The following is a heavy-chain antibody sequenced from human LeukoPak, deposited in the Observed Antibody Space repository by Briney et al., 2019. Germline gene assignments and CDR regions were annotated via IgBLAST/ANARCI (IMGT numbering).Heavy chain of an antibody. J-gene: IGHJ5*02. V-gene: IGHV4-34*01. CDR3: ARDLRYGYVDGLDP. D-gene: IGHD5-18*01. Sequence: SETLSLTCAVYGGSFSGYYWSWIRQPPGKGLEWIREINHSGSTNYNPSLKSRVTISVDTSKNQFSLKLSSVTAADTAVYYCARDLRYGYVDGLDPWGQGTLVTVSS. CDR1: GGSFSGYY. CDR2: INHSGST.